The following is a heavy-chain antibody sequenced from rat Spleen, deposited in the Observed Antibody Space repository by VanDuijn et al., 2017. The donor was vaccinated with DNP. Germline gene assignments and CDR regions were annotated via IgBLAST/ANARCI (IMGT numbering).Heavy chain of an antibody. CDR3: ATGPIYNIWDY. D-gene: IGHD1-10*01. CDR2: ISTHGGST. V-gene: IGHV5-46*01. J-gene: IGHJ2*01. CDR1: GFTFSSFP. Sequence: EVHLVESGGGLVQPGRSLKLSCAASGFTFSSFPMAWVRQTPTRGLEWVATISTHGGSTYYRDSVKGRFTISRDNAKSTLYLQMDSLKSEDTATYYCATGPIYNIWDYWGQGVMVTVSS.